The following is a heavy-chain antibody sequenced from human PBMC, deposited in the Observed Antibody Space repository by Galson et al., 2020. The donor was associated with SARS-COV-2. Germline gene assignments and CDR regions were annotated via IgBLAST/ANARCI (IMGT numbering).Heavy chain of an antibody. CDR3: ARLDAYGPGY. Sequence: ETGGSLRLSCAASGFSFSNYEMNWVRQAPGKGLEGISYISSSGRTIHYADSVKGRFTISRDNAKSSLSLQMNSLRAEDTAVYYCARLDAYGPGYWGQGTLVTVSS. CDR1: GFSFSNYE. D-gene: IGHD2-21*01. CDR2: ISSSGRTI. J-gene: IGHJ4*02. V-gene: IGHV3-48*03.